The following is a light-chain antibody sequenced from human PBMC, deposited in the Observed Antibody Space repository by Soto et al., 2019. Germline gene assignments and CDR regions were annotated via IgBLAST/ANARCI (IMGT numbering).Light chain of an antibody. J-gene: IGKJ3*01. Sequence: EIVLTQSPATLSLSPGERATLSCRASQSVSSRYLGWYQQTPGQAPRLLISGASSRATGIPARFSGSGSGTDLTLTIISLDPEDFAVYYCQDYAAVLLFIFGPATKVEIK. CDR1: QSVSSRY. CDR2: GAS. CDR3: QDYAAVLLFI. V-gene: IGKV3-20*01.